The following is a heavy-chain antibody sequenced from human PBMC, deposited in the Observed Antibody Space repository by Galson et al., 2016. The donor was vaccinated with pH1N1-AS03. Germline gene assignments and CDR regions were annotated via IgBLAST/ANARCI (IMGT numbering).Heavy chain of an antibody. CDR3: ARDSTITGTTEDDALDI. Sequence: SVKVSCKGSGDTFSRSTISWVRQAPGQGLEWMGRIIPSLDVPNYAQKFQGRVTITADKSTRTAYMELSSLRSEDTAVYYCARDSTITGTTEDDALDIWGQGTMVIVSS. V-gene: IGHV1-69*04. CDR1: GDTFSRST. D-gene: IGHD1-14*01. CDR2: IIPSLDVP. J-gene: IGHJ3*02.